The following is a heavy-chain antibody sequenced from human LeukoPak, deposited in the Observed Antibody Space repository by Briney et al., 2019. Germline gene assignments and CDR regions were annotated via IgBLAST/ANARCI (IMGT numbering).Heavy chain of an antibody. CDR2: IYTSGST. J-gene: IGHJ6*03. V-gene: IGHV4-4*07. CDR1: GGSISSYY. D-gene: IGHD2-2*01. Sequence: SETLSLTCTASGGSISSYYWSWIRQPAGKGLEWIGRIYTSGSTNYNPSLKSRVTISVDKSKNQFSLKLSSVTAADTAVYYCARDGIVVVPAAMRGYYYYMDVWGKGTTVTVSS. CDR3: ARDGIVVVPAAMRGYYYYMDV.